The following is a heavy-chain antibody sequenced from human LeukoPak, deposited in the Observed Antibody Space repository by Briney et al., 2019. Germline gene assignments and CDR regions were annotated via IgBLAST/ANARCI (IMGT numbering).Heavy chain of an antibody. CDR2: IKSKTDGGTT. V-gene: IGHV3-15*01. Sequence: GGSLRLSCAASGFTFSNAWMSWVRQAPGKGLEWVGRIKSKTDGGTTDYAAPVKGRFTISRDDSKNALYLQMNSLKTEDTAVYYCTTMGRGTQIDDSSSWYDYYMDVWGKGTTVTISS. D-gene: IGHD6-13*01. CDR1: GFTFSNAW. CDR3: TTMGRGTQIDDSSSWYDYYMDV. J-gene: IGHJ6*03.